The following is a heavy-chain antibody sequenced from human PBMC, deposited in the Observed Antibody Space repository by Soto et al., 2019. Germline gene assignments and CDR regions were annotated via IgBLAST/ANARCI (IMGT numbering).Heavy chain of an antibody. CDR2: IYHGGNS. V-gene: IGHV4-30-2*01. Sequence: SETLSLTCAVSGGSISSGGYSWSWIRQPPGKGLEWIGYIYHGGNSYYNPSLKSRVTISIDSSQNQFSLKLSSVTAADAAVYYCAREFGYYFDYWGQGTLVTVSS. CDR3: AREFGYYFDY. J-gene: IGHJ4*02. CDR1: GGSISSGGYS. D-gene: IGHD3-10*01.